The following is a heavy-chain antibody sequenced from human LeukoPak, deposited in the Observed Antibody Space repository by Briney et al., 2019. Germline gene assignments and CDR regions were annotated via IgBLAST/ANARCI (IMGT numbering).Heavy chain of an antibody. CDR3: ASAGSGNHHDAFDI. Sequence: PSETLSLTCTVSGGSISSSSYYWGWIRQPPGKGLEWIGSIYYSGSTYSNPSLNSRVTISIDTSKNQFSLKLSSVTAADTAVYYCASAGSGNHHDAFDIWGQGTMVTVSS. V-gene: IGHV4-39*07. CDR1: GGSISSSSYY. D-gene: IGHD2-15*01. J-gene: IGHJ3*02. CDR2: IYYSGST.